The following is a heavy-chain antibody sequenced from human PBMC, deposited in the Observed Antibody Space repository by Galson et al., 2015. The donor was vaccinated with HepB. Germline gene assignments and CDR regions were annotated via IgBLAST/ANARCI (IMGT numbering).Heavy chain of an antibody. V-gene: IGHV1-46*01. CDR2: INPGGGST. Sequence: SVKVSCKASGFTSYYIHWVRQAPGQGLEWMGIINPGGGSTTYAHKFQGRVAMTRDTSTSTVFMELSSLRSEDTAMYYCARAAPRLRSYYYYMDVWGKGTTVTVSS. D-gene: IGHD2-8*01. J-gene: IGHJ6*03. CDR1: GFTSYY. CDR3: ARAAPRLRSYYYYMDV.